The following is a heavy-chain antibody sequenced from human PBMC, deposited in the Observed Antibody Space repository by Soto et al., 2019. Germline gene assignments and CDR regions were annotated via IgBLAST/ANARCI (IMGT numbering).Heavy chain of an antibody. CDR2: ISYDGSNK. CDR1: GFTFSSYG. J-gene: IGHJ4*02. CDR3: AKDHSSGCFDY. V-gene: IGHV3-30*18. Sequence: PGGSLRLSCAASGFTFSSYGMHWVRQAPGEGLEWVAVISYDGSNKYYADSVKGRFTISRDNSKNTLYLQMNSLRAEDTAVYYCAKDHSSGCFDYWGQGTLVTVSS. D-gene: IGHD6-19*01.